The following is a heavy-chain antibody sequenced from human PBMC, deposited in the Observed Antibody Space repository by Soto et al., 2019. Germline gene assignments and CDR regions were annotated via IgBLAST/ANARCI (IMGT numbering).Heavy chain of an antibody. V-gene: IGHV1-18*01. CDR1: GYNFTSYG. CDR2: ISPHNDRT. D-gene: IGHD6-19*01. CDR3: ARDLYYSSGRYFDHDAFYI. J-gene: IGHJ3*02. Sequence: QVQLVQSGADVKKPGASVKVSCKASGYNFTSYGISWVRQAPGQGLEWMGWISPHNDRTKYARRFQDRVTMTTETPTSTVYMELGSLRSDDTAVYYCARDLYYSSGRYFDHDAFYIWGQGTVVTVSS.